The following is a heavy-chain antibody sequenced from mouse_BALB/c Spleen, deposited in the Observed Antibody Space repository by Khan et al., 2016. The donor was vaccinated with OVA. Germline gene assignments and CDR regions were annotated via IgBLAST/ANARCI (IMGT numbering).Heavy chain of an antibody. D-gene: IGHD3-2*02. J-gene: IGHJ2*01. CDR1: GYIFTSYW. Sequence: QVQLQQSGAELVRPGASVKLSCKTSGYIFTSYWMHWVKQRSGQGLEWIARIYPGTNNTYYNEKLKDKATLTADKSSSTVYMQLSSLKSEDSAVYFCAREEALYYFDYWGQGTTLTVSS. CDR3: AREEALYYFDY. CDR2: IYPGTNNT. V-gene: IGHV1-76*01.